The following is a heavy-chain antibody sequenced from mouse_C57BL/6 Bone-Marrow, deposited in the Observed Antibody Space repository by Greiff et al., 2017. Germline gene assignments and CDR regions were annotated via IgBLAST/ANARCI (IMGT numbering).Heavy chain of an antibody. V-gene: IGHV2-9-1*01. Sequence: VKLMESGPGLVAPSQSLSITCTVSGFSLTSYAISWVRQPPGKGLEWLGVIWTGGGTNYNSALKSSLTISKVNSKRQVFLKMNSLLTDDTARYYCARNRYGNYAWFAYWGQGTLVTVSA. CDR1: GFSLTSYA. CDR2: IWTGGGT. J-gene: IGHJ3*01. CDR3: ARNRYGNYAWFAY. D-gene: IGHD2-1*01.